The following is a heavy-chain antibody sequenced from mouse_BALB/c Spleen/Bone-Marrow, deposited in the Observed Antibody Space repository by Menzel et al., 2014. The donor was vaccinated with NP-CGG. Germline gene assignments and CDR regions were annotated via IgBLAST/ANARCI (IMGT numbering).Heavy chain of an antibody. CDR1: GFNIEDTY. Sequence: EVKVVESGAELVKPGASVKLSCTASGFNIEDTYMHWVKQRPEQGLEWIGRIDPANGNTKYDPKFQGKATITADTSSYTAYLQLSSLTSEDTAVYYCAEITTAAYYVMDYWGQGTSVTVSS. CDR2: IDPANGNT. V-gene: IGHV14-3*02. CDR3: AEITTAAYYVMDY. D-gene: IGHD1-2*01. J-gene: IGHJ4*01.